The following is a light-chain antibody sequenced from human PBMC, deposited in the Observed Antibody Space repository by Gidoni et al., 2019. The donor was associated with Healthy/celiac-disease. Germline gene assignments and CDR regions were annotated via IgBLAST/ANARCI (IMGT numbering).Light chain of an antibody. CDR3: RQSYSTKYT. J-gene: IGKJ2*01. V-gene: IGKV1-39*01. Sequence: DIQTTQSPSSLSASVGDRVTITCRASQSISSYLNWYQQKPGKAPKLLIYAASSLQSGVPSRFSGSGSGTDFTLTISSLQPEDFATYYCRQSYSTKYTFGQGTKLEIK. CDR2: AAS. CDR1: QSISSY.